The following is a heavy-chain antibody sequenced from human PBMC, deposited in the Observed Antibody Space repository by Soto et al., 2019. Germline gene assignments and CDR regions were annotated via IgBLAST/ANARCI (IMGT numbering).Heavy chain of an antibody. D-gene: IGHD2-8*01. CDR1: GYTLTELS. J-gene: IGHJ3*02. V-gene: IGHV1-24*01. Sequence: ASVKVSCKVSGYTLTELSMHWVRQAPGKGLEWMGGFDPEDGETIYAQKFQGRVTMTEDTSTDTAYMELSSLRSEDTAVYYCATVRGDYCTNGVCYRNAFDIWGQVTMVTVPS. CDR3: ATVRGDYCTNGVCYRNAFDI. CDR2: FDPEDGET.